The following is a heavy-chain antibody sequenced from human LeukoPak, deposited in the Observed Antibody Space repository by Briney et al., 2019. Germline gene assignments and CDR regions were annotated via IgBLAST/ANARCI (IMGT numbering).Heavy chain of an antibody. D-gene: IGHD6-19*01. CDR2: INTNTGNP. J-gene: IGHJ4*02. V-gene: IGHV7-4-1*02. CDR3: AREAVRGWYNFDY. Sequence: ASVKLSCKASGGTFSSYASSWVRQAPGQRLEWMGWINTNTGNPTYAQGFTGRFVFSLDTSVSTAYLQISSLKAEDTAVYYCAREAVRGWYNFDYWGQGTLVTVSS. CDR1: GGTFSSYA.